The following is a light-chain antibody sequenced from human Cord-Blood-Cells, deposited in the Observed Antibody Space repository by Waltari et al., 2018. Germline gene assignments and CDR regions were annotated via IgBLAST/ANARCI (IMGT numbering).Light chain of an antibody. J-gene: IGLJ2*01. CDR2: EGS. CDR3: CSYAGSSTHVV. CDR1: SSDPGCFYL. Sequence: QSALTPPASVSGSPRQALTISSTETSSDPGCFYLFSLYQQHPGKAPKLMIHEGSKRPSGVSNRFSGSKSGNTASLTISGLQTEDEADYYCCSYAGSSTHVVFGGGTKLTVL. V-gene: IGLV2-23*01.